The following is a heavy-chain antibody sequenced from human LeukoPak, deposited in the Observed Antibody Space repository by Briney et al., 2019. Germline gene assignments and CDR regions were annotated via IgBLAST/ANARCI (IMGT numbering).Heavy chain of an antibody. CDR3: ARDSGSGWTYLDH. CDR1: EFTFSNYD. CDR2: IWSDGSNE. D-gene: IGHD6-19*01. V-gene: IGHV3-33*01. J-gene: IGHJ4*02. Sequence: GGSLRLSCAASEFTFSNYDMHWVRQAPGKGLEWVAVIWSDGSNEYYADSVKGRFTISRDNSKNTVFLQMNSLRAEDTAVYYCARDSGSGWTYLDHWGQGTLVTVSS.